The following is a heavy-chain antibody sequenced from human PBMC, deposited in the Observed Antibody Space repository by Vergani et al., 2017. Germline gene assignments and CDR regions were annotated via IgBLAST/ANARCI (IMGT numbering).Heavy chain of an antibody. D-gene: IGHD3-10*01. J-gene: IGHJ4*02. CDR3: ARELWFGDQKNDY. V-gene: IGHV1-3*01. Sequence: KFQGRVAITRDTSASTAYMELSSLRSEDTAVYYCARELWFGDQKNDYWGQGTLVTVSS.